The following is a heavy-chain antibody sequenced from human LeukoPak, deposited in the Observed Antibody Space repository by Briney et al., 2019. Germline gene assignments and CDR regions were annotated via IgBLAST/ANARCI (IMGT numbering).Heavy chain of an antibody. D-gene: IGHD3-22*01. CDR2: INPSGGST. V-gene: IGHV1-46*01. J-gene: IGHJ4*02. CDR1: AYTFTSYY. CDR3: ARGGSVIVVVIDFDY. Sequence: ASVKVSCKASAYTFTSYYMHWVRQAPGQGLEWMGIINPSGGSTSYAQKFQGRVTMTRDTSTSTVYMELSSLRSEDTAVYYCARGGSVIVVVIDFDYWGQGTLVTVSS.